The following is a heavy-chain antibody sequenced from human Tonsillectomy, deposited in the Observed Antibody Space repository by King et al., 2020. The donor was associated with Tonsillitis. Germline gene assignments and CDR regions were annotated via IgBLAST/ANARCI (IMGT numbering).Heavy chain of an antibody. CDR2: IKQDGSEK. J-gene: IGHJ4*02. CDR3: ASGTHYDVWSSYLRDFDY. CDR1: GFTFSNYW. D-gene: IGHD3-3*01. Sequence: VQLVESGGGLVQPGGSLRLSCAASGFTFSNYWMSWVRQAPGKGLEWVANIKQDGSEKYYVEFVKGRFTISRDNAKNSLYLQMNSLRAEDTAVYYCASGTHYDVWSSYLRDFDYWGQGTLLTVSS. V-gene: IGHV3-7*02.